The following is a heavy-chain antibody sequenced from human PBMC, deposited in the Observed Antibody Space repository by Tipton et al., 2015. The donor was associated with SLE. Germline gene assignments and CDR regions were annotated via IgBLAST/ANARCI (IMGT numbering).Heavy chain of an antibody. Sequence: TLSLTCTVSGGSISEYYWTWIRQAPGKGLEWVAEISHSGRTNYNPTLESRITMSVDTSKNQFSLRLTSVTAADTAVYYCARRDSDFWSGYLDYWGQGTPVTVSS. J-gene: IGHJ4*02. V-gene: IGHV4-34*10. CDR1: GGSISEYY. CDR2: ISHSGRT. D-gene: IGHD3-3*01. CDR3: ARRDSDFWSGYLDY.